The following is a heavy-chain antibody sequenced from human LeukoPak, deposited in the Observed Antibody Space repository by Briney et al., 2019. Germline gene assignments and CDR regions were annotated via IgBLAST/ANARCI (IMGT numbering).Heavy chain of an antibody. Sequence: PSETLSLACAVYGGSFKRYYWSWIRQPPGKGLEWIGEITRSGSSNYNPSLTSRLVISVDASKNQFSLKLSSVTAADAAVYYCARALEATSFYGLDVWGQGTTVIVSS. CDR1: GGSFKRYY. D-gene: IGHD3-16*02. V-gene: IGHV4-34*01. CDR2: ITRSGSS. J-gene: IGHJ6*02. CDR3: ARALEATSFYGLDV.